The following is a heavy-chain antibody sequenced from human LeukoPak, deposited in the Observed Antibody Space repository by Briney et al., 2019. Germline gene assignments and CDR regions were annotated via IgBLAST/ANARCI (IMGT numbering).Heavy chain of an antibody. D-gene: IGHD3-9*01. V-gene: IGHV3-9*01. J-gene: IGHJ4*02. CDR1: GFTFDDYA. CDR3: AKDISLGSDWFYLDS. CDR2: ITWNSAKT. Sequence: GGSLRLSCAASGFTFDDYAMHWVRQAPGKGLEWVSFITWNSAKTLYADSVKGRFPISRDNAKNSLFLQMNSLRPEDTAFYFCAKDISLGSDWFYLDSWGQGTLVTVSS.